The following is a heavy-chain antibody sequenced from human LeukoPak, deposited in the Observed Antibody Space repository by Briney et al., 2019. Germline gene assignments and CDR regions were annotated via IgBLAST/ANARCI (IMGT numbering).Heavy chain of an antibody. CDR3: ARDREPDAFDI. CDR2: ISSSSSYI. J-gene: IGHJ3*02. CDR1: GFTFSTYA. Sequence: GGSLRLSCVGSGFTFSTYAMNWVRQAPGKGLEWVSSISSSSSYIYYADSVKGRFTISRDNAKNSLYLQMDSLKVEDTAVYYCARDREPDAFDIWGQGTMVTVSS. D-gene: IGHD1-26*01. V-gene: IGHV3-21*01.